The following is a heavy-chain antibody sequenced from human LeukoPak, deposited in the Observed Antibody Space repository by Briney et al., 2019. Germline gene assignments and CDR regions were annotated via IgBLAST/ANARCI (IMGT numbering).Heavy chain of an antibody. CDR2: ISGSGGST. D-gene: IGHD3-3*01. J-gene: IGHJ4*02. CDR1: GFTFSSYA. V-gene: IGHV3-23*01. Sequence: GGSPRLSCAASGFTFSSYAMSWVRQAPGKGLEWVSAISGSGGSTYYADSVKGRFTISRDDSNNALYLQMHSLRAEDTALYYCASGPPFLKYFEYWGQGTLVTVSS. CDR3: ASGPPFLKYFEY.